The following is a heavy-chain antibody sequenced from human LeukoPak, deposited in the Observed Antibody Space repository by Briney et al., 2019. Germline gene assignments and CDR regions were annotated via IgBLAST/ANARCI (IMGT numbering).Heavy chain of an antibody. J-gene: IGHJ2*01. CDR1: GGSFSGYY. Sequence: SETLSLTCGVYGGSFSGYYWSWIRQPPGKGLEWVGEIDHSGATNYNPSLKSRVIISMDKANNQFSLNLTSVTAADTAVFYCVRGPFGWSFDLWGRGTLVTVSS. V-gene: IGHV4-34*01. CDR3: VRGPFGWSFDL. CDR2: IDHSGAT. D-gene: IGHD3-16*01.